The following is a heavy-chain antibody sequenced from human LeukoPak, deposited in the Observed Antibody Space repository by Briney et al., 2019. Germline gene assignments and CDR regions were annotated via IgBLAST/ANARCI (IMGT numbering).Heavy chain of an antibody. CDR2: IIPILGIA. CDR3: ARDSRYYGSGSYSLDY. V-gene: IGHV1-69*04. CDR1: GGTFSSYA. Sequence: ASVKVSCTASGGTFSSYAISWVRQAPGQGLEWMGRIIPILGIANCAQKFQGRVTITADKSTSTAYMELSSLRSEDTAVYYCARDSRYYGSGSYSLDYWGQGTLVTVSS. J-gene: IGHJ4*02. D-gene: IGHD3-10*01.